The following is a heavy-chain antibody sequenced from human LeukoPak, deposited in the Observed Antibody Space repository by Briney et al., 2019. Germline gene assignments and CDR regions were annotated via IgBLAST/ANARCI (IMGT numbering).Heavy chain of an antibody. D-gene: IGHD3-16*01. V-gene: IGHV4-4*07. CDR1: SGSINSYY. CDR2: IYTTGKT. Sequence: PSETLSLTCTVSSGSINSYYWGWVRQPAGRGLEWIGRIYTTGKTDYNPSLKSRLTMSVDTSKRQFSLNLASVTAADTAIYFCARHGYTASHYFLDFWSQGTLVTVSS. CDR3: ARHGYTASHYFLDF. J-gene: IGHJ4*02.